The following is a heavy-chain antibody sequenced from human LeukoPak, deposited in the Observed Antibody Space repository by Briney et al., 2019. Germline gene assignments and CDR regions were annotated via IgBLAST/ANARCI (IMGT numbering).Heavy chain of an antibody. J-gene: IGHJ4*02. CDR2: IYYSGST. Sequence: SETLSLTCTVSGGSICSYYWSWIRQPPGKGLEWIGYIYYSGSTNYNPSLKSRVTISVDTSKNQFSLKLSSVTAADTAVYYCARVVYKYYFDYWGQGTLVTVSS. V-gene: IGHV4-59*01. CDR1: GGSICSYY. D-gene: IGHD1-14*01. CDR3: ARVVYKYYFDY.